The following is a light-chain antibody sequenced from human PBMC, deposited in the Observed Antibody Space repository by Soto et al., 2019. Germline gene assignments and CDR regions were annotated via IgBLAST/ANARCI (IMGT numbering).Light chain of an antibody. CDR3: QQYNNWPRT. V-gene: IGKV3-15*01. J-gene: IGKJ1*01. CDR2: GAS. Sequence: EIVMTQSPATLSVSPGERATLSCRASQSVSSNLAWYQQKPGQAPRLLIYGASTRATGIPARFSGSGSGTEFTRTISSLQFEDFAVYYCQQYNNWPRTFGQGTTVDIK. CDR1: QSVSSN.